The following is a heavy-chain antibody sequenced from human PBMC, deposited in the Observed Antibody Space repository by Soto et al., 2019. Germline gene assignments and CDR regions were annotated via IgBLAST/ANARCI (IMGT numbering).Heavy chain of an antibody. D-gene: IGHD6-19*01. J-gene: IGHJ6*02. CDR3: ARSKKAPYSSGWKLYYYYYGMDV. V-gene: IGHV3-30-3*01. CDR2: ISYDGSNK. CDR1: GFTSSSYA. Sequence: SGGSLRLSCAASGFTSSSYAMHWVRQSPGKGLEWVAVISYDGSNKYYADSVKGRFTISRDNSKNTLYLQMNSLRAEDTAVYYCARSKKAPYSSGWKLYYYYYGMDVWGQGTTVTVSS.